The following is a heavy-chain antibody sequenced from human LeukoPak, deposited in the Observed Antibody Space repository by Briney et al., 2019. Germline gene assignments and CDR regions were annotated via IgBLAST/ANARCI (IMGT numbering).Heavy chain of an antibody. J-gene: IGHJ5*02. CDR3: ARGSGYHLVS. D-gene: IGHD5-12*01. CDR2: LSFDGSNE. CDR1: GFIFRTSA. V-gene: IGHV3-30-3*01. Sequence: PGGTLRLSCVDSGFIFRTSAMHWVRQAPGKGLEWVAGLSFDGSNENYAGSVRGRFTISRDNSKNTLYLQMNSLKIEDTAIYYCARGSGYHLVSWGQGTLVTVSS.